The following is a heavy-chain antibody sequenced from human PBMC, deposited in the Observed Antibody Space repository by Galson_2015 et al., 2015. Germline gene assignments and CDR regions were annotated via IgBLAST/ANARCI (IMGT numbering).Heavy chain of an antibody. J-gene: IGHJ6*02. Sequence: QSGAEVKKDGESLEISCKTSGYRFSNYWIAWVRQMPGKGLEWMGIINPGDSDTRYSPSLQGQVTISVDKSMNTAYLQWSSQKASDTAMYYCARHRAAGGGYYYGMDVWGQ. CDR2: INPGDSDT. CDR1: GYRFSNYW. CDR3: ARHRAAGGGYYYGMDV. D-gene: IGHD6-13*01. V-gene: IGHV5-51*01.